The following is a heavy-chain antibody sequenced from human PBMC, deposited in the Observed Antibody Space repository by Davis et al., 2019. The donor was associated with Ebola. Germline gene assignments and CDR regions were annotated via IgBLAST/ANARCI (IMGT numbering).Heavy chain of an antibody. CDR1: GFTFSSYS. V-gene: IGHV3-21*01. CDR2: ISSSSSYI. D-gene: IGHD2-2*02. J-gene: IGHJ6*02. CDR3: AKSRYCSSTSCYTGYYYYGMDV. Sequence: GESLKISCAASGFTFSSYSMNWVRQAPGKGLEWVSSISSSSSYIYYADSVKGRFTISRDNAKNSLYLQMNSLRAEDTAVYYCAKSRYCSSTSCYTGYYYYGMDVWGQETTVTVSS.